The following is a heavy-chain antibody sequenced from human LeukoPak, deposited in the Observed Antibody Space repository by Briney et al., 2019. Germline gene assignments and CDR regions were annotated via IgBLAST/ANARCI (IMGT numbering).Heavy chain of an antibody. D-gene: IGHD3-10*01. CDR2: ISITSSTL. CDR1: GFVLSNSE. J-gene: IGHJ4*02. V-gene: IGHV3-48*03. CDR3: ATVSLGMARGLLRDY. Sequence: GGSLRLSCTASGFVLSNSEMNWVRQAPGRGLQWISYISITSSTLYYADSVKGRFSISRDNTKNSVFLHLNNVSAEDTGIYYCATVSLGMARGLLRDYWGQGTLVTVSS.